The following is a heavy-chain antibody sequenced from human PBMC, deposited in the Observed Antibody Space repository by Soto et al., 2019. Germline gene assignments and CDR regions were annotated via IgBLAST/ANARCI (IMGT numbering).Heavy chain of an antibody. CDR2: ISAYNGNT. J-gene: IGHJ6*02. V-gene: IGHV1-18*01. D-gene: IGHD3-10*01. Sequence: QVQLVQSGAEVKKPGASVKVSCKASGYTFTSYGISWVRQAPGQGLEWMGWISAYNGNTNYAQKLQGRVTMTTDTTTSTAYMALRSLKSDDTAVYYCAGVGIFTMVRGVIKSYYYGMDVWGQGTTVTVSS. CDR3: AGVGIFTMVRGVIKSYYYGMDV. CDR1: GYTFTSYG.